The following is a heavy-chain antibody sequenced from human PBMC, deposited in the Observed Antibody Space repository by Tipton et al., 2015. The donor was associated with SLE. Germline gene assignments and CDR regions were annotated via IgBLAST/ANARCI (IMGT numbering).Heavy chain of an antibody. J-gene: IGHJ4*02. CDR3: ALRWPDTWTTVY. D-gene: IGHD5-12*01. V-gene: IGHV1-18*04. Sequence: QVQLVQSGAEVREPGASVKLSCMPSGYSFTSHYIHWVRQAPGQGLEWMGWISAYNGNTNYAQKLQGRVTMTTDTSTSTAYMELRSLRSDDTAVYYCALRWPDTWTTVYWGQGTLVTVSS. CDR1: GYSFTSHY. CDR2: ISAYNGNT.